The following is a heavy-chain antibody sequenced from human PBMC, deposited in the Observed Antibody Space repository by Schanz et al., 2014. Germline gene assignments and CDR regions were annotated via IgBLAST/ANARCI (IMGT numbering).Heavy chain of an antibody. D-gene: IGHD3-22*01. J-gene: IGHJ4*02. CDR1: GFTVSSNH. CDR2: ISSSGSYI. CDR3: AKDPSHGDYDYYFDY. V-gene: IGHV3-21*01. Sequence: EGQLAESGGGLVQPGGSLRLSCAVSGFTVSSNHMSWVRQAPGKGLEWVSSISSSGSYIHYADSVKGRFTISRDNSKNTLYLHMNTLRSEDTAVYYCAKDPSHGDYDYYFDYWGQGALVTVSS.